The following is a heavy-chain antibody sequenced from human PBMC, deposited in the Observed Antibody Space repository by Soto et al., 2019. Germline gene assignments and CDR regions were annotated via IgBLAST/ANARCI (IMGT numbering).Heavy chain of an antibody. CDR1: GYTFTSYG. D-gene: IGHD3-22*01. J-gene: IGHJ4*02. V-gene: IGHV1-18*01. Sequence: ASVKVSCTASGYTFTSYGISWVRQAPGQGLEWMGWISAYNGNTNYAQKLQGRVTMTTDTSTSTAYMELRSLRSDDTAVYYCARDLYYYDSSGYAYYFDYWGQGTLVTVSS. CDR3: ARDLYYYDSSGYAYYFDY. CDR2: ISAYNGNT.